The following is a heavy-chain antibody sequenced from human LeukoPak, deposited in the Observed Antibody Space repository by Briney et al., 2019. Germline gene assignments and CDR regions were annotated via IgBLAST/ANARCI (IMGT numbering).Heavy chain of an antibody. V-gene: IGHV3-48*03. Sequence: GGSLRLSCAASGFTFSSYEMNWVRQAPGKGLERVSYISSSGSTVYYADSVKGRFTISRANAKNSLYLQMNSLRAEDTAVYYCARGTYGSGNYYKVYWGQGTLVTVSS. CDR1: GFTFSSYE. J-gene: IGHJ4*02. CDR3: ARGTYGSGNYYKVY. D-gene: IGHD3-10*01. CDR2: ISSSGSTV.